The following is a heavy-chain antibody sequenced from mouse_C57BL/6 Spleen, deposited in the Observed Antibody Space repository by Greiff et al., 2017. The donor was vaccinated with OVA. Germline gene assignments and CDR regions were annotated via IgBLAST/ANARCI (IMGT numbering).Heavy chain of an antibody. D-gene: IGHD4-1*01. CDR1: GYTFPSYW. Sequence: VQLQQPGAELVKPGASVQLSCKASGYTFPSYWMQWVKQRPGQGLEWIGELAPSDSYTNYNQKFKGKATLTVATSSSTAYMQLSSLTSEDSAVYDCARLSNWDGGDYWGQGTSVTVSS. CDR2: LAPSDSYT. J-gene: IGHJ4*01. CDR3: ARLSNWDGGDY. V-gene: IGHV1-50*01.